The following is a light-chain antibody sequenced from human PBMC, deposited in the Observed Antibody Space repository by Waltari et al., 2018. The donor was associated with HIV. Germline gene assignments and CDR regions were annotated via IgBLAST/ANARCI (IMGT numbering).Light chain of an antibody. CDR3: QKYNFAPFS. CDR1: EDISNH. V-gene: IGKV1-27*01. Sequence: DMQMTQSPSSLSASVGDRLTITCRASEDISNHLAWYQQRPGKVPKLLISAASTLQSGVPSRFSGTGSGSFFTLTISSLQPEDVATYFCQKYNFAPFSFGPGTKVDLK. CDR2: AAS. J-gene: IGKJ3*01.